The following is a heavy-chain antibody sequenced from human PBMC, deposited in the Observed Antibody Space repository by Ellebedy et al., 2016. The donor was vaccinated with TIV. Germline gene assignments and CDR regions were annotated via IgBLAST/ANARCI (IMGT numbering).Heavy chain of an antibody. J-gene: IGHJ4*02. CDR3: ARPAASYSSSWYDFDC. Sequence: PGGSLRLSCAASGFTFSTYTMNWVRQAPGKGLEWVSSISSSGTYIHNADSAKGRFTISRDNAKSSLYLQMNSLRVEDTAVYYCARPAASYSSSWYDFDCWGQGTLVTVSS. CDR1: GFTFSTYT. V-gene: IGHV3-21*01. D-gene: IGHD6-13*01. CDR2: ISSSGTYI.